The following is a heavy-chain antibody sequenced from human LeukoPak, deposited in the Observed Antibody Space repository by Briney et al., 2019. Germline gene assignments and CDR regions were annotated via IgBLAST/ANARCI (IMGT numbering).Heavy chain of an antibody. CDR1: GGSISSYY. D-gene: IGHD3-22*01. J-gene: IGHJ4*02. CDR2: IYYSWST. V-gene: IGHV4-59*01. Sequence: SQTLSLTCTVSGGSISSYYWSWIRQPPGKGLEWIGYIYYSWSTNYNPSLKSRVTISVDTSKNQFSLKLSSVTAADTAVYYCARGRHYYDSSGLMGYWGQGTLVTVSS. CDR3: ARGRHYYDSSGLMGY.